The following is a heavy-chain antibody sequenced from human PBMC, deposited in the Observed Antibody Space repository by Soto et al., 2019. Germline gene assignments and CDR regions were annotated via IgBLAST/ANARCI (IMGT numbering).Heavy chain of an antibody. J-gene: IGHJ5*02. CDR3: ARLPTGYPNWFDP. CDR1: GASISTNRHN. D-gene: IGHD3-9*01. CDR2: IHYRGDT. Sequence: SETLSLTCTVSGASISTNRHNWAWVRQPPGKGLEWMGNIHYRGDTYFNPSLGSRLSMSVDTSKNQFSLKLTSVTAADTAVYYCARLPTGYPNWFDPWGQGTLVTVSS. V-gene: IGHV4-39*01.